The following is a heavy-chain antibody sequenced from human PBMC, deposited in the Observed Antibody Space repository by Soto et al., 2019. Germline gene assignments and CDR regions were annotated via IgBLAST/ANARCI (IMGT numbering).Heavy chain of an antibody. J-gene: IGHJ4*02. CDR2: IYYSGST. CDR3: ASVDIVATKAFDY. CDR1: GGSISSYY. D-gene: IGHD5-12*01. Sequence: SETLSLTCTVSGGSISSYYWSWIRQPPGKGLEWIGYIYYSGSTNYNPSLKSRVTISVDTSKNQFSLKLSSVTAADTAVYYCASVDIVATKAFDYWGQGTLVTVSS. V-gene: IGHV4-59*01.